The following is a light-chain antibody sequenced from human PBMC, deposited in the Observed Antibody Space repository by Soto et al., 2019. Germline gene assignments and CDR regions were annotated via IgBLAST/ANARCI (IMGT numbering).Light chain of an antibody. CDR1: QSISSW. V-gene: IGKV1-5*01. CDR2: DAS. CDR3: QQYNSYSPT. J-gene: IGKJ2*01. Sequence: DIQMTQSPSTLSASVGDRVTITCRASQSISSWLAWYQQKPGKAHKLLIYDASSLESGVTSRFSGRRSGTEFTLTTSSLQPDDLATYYCQQYNSYSPTFGQGTKLEIK.